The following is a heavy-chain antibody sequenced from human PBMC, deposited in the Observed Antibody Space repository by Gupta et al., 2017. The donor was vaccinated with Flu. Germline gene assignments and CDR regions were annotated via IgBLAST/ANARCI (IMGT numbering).Heavy chain of an antibody. CDR1: GYTFTGYY. J-gene: IGHJ3*02. V-gene: IGHV1-2*02. D-gene: IGHD3-22*01. Sequence: QVQLVQSGAEVKKPGASVKVSCKASGYTFTGYYMHWVRQAPGQGLEWMGWINPNSGGTNYAQKFQGRVTMTRDTSISTAYMELSRLRSDDTAVYYCARVSAYYYDSSGYSDAFDIWGQGTMVTVSS. CDR2: INPNSGGT. CDR3: ARVSAYYYDSSGYSDAFDI.